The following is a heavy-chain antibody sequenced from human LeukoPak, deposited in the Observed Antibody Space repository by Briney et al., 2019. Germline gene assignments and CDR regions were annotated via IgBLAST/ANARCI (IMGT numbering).Heavy chain of an antibody. Sequence: GGSLRLSCAASGFTFSSYAMSWVRQAPGKGLEWVSAISGSGGSTYYADSVKGRFTISRDNSKNTLYLQMNSLRAEDTAGYYCARGLGFGYGDYGMDVWGQGTTVTVSS. CDR3: ARGLGFGYGDYGMDV. CDR2: ISGSGGST. V-gene: IGHV3-23*01. J-gene: IGHJ6*02. CDR1: GFTFSSYA. D-gene: IGHD4-17*01.